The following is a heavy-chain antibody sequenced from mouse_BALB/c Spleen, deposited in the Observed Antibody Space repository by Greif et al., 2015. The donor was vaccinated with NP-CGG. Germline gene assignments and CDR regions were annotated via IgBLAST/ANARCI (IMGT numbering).Heavy chain of an antibody. CDR3: ASYYGYSFAY. J-gene: IGHJ3*01. V-gene: IGHV2-2*02. Sequence: VKLVESGPGLVQPSQSLSITCTVSGFSLTSYSVHWVRQSPGKGLEWLGVIWSGGSTDYNAAFISRLSISKDNSKSQVFFKMNSLQANDTAIYYCASYYGYSFAYWGQGTLVTVSA. CDR2: IWSGGST. CDR1: GFSLTSYS. D-gene: IGHD1-2*01.